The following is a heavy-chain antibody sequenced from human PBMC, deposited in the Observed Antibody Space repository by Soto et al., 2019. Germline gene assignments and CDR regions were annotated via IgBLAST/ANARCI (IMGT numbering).Heavy chain of an antibody. J-gene: IGHJ4*02. V-gene: IGHV4-34*01. Sequence: QVQLQQWGAGLLKPSETLSLTCAVYGGSFSGYYWRWIRQPPGKGLEWIGEINHSGSTNYNPSLKSRVTISVDTSKNQFSLKLSSVTAADTAVYYCAVNSGYYVFPFDYWGQGTLVTVSS. CDR2: INHSGST. D-gene: IGHD3-22*01. CDR3: AVNSGYYVFPFDY. CDR1: GGSFSGYY.